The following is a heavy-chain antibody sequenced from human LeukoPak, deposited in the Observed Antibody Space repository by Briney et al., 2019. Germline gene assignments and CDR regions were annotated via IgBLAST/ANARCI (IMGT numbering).Heavy chain of an antibody. J-gene: IGHJ4*02. CDR2: ISSSSSYI. CDR1: GFTFSSYS. CDR3: ARGQTNQVVPAALDY. Sequence: PGGSLRLSCAASGFTFSSYSMNWVRQAPGKGLEWVSSISSSSSYIYYADSVKGRFTISRDNAKNSLYLQMNSLRAEDTAVYYCARGQTNQVVPAALDYWGQGTLVTVSS. D-gene: IGHD2-2*01. V-gene: IGHV3-21*01.